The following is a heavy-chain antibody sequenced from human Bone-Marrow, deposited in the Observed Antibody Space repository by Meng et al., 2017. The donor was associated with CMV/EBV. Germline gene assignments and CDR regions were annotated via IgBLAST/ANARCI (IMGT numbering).Heavy chain of an antibody. CDR3: ARTPTPGYCSSTSCYTDAFDI. CDR2: ISWNSGSI. D-gene: IGHD2-2*02. Sequence: SLKISCAASGFTFDDYAMHWVRQAPGKGLEWVSGISWNSGSIGYADSVKGRFTISRDNAKNSLYLQMNSLRAEDTALYYCARTPTPGYCSSTSCYTDAFDIWGQGTMVTGSS. J-gene: IGHJ3*02. CDR1: GFTFDDYA. V-gene: IGHV3-9*01.